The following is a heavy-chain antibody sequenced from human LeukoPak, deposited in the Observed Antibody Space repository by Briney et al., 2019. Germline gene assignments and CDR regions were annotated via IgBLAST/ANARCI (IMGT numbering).Heavy chain of an antibody. D-gene: IGHD3-22*01. V-gene: IGHV4-59*07. J-gene: IGHJ2*01. CDR2: MYYSGRT. Sequence: PSDTLSLTCTVSGGSISPYYWSWIRQPTGKGLEWFGYMYYSGRTNYNPSLKSRVTISVGTSKNQFSLKLSSVTAADTAVYYCARSSGYYWYFDLWGRGTLVTVSS. CDR1: GGSISPYY. CDR3: ARSSGYYWYFDL.